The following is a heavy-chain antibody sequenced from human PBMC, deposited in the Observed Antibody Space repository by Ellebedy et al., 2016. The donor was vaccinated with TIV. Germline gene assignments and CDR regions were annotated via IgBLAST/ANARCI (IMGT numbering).Heavy chain of an antibody. D-gene: IGHD3-10*01. J-gene: IGHJ4*02. Sequence: PGGSLRLSCAASGFTFSSNWVSWVRQTPGKGLEWVAYIKQDGSEKYYVDSVKGRFTISRDNAKNSLYLQMNSLRAEDTAVYYCARGRSFNWGQGTLVTVSS. CDR2: IKQDGSEK. CDR3: ARGRSFN. CDR1: GFTFSSNW. V-gene: IGHV3-7*03.